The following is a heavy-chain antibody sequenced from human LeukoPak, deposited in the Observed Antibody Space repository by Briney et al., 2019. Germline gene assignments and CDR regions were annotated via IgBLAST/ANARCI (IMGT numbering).Heavy chain of an antibody. Sequence: PGGSLRLSCAASGFTFSSYSMNGVRQAPGKGLEGVSSISSSSSYIYYADSVKGRFTISRDNAKNSLYLQMNSLRAEDTAVYYCARVPRSLWSGYYQDAFDIWGQGTMVTVSS. D-gene: IGHD3-3*01. V-gene: IGHV3-21*01. CDR1: GFTFSSYS. J-gene: IGHJ3*02. CDR3: ARVPRSLWSGYYQDAFDI. CDR2: ISSSSSYI.